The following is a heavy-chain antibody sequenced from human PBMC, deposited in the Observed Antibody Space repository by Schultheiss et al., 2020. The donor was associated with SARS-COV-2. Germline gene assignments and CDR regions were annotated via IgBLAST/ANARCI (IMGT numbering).Heavy chain of an antibody. CDR1: GYTFTGYY. J-gene: IGHJ4*02. CDR2: INPSGGST. Sequence: GESLKISCKASGYTFTGYYMHWVRQAPGQGLEWMGIINPSGGSTSYAQKFQGRVTMTRDTSTSTVYMELSSLRSEDTAVYYCARESDYGVPTGYWGQGTLVTVSS. D-gene: IGHD4-17*01. CDR3: ARESDYGVPTGY. V-gene: IGHV1-46*01.